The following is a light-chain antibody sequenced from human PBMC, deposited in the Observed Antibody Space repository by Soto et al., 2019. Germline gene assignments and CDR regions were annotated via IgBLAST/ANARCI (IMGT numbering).Light chain of an antibody. CDR2: RAS. V-gene: IGKV3-11*01. CDR3: QQRSNWLT. Sequence: EIVMTQSPATLSVSPGERATLSCRASQSVSSNLAWYQQKPGQAPRLLIYRASTRATGIPARFSGSGSGTDFTPTISSLEPEDFAVYYCQQRSNWLTFGQGTRLEIK. CDR1: QSVSSN. J-gene: IGKJ5*01.